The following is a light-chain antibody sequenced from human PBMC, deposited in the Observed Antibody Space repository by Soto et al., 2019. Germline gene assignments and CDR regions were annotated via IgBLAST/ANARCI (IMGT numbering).Light chain of an antibody. J-gene: IGLJ3*02. CDR2: GNS. CDR3: QSYDSSLSGPV. V-gene: IGLV1-40*01. CDR1: SSNIGATYH. Sequence: QSVLTQPPSVSGAPGQRVTISCTGSSSNIGATYHVHWYQQLLGTAPKLLIYGNSNRPPGLPDRFSGSKSGTSASLAITGLQAEDEADYYCQSYDSSLSGPVFGGGTQLTVL.